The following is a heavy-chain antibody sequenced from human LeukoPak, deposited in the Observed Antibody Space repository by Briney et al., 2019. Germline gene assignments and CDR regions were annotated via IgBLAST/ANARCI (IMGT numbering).Heavy chain of an antibody. Sequence: PGGSLRLSCAASGFTFSSYAMSWVRQAPGKGLEWVSAISGSGGSTYYADSVKGRFTISRDNSKNTLYLQMNSLRAEDTAMYYCARAGGMHLHAFDIWGQGTMVTVSS. CDR2: ISGSGGST. CDR3: ARAGGMHLHAFDI. V-gene: IGHV3-23*01. J-gene: IGHJ3*02. CDR1: GFTFSSYA. D-gene: IGHD1-26*01.